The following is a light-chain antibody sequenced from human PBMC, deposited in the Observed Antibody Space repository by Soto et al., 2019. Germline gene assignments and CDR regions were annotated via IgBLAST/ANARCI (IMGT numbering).Light chain of an antibody. V-gene: IGKV3-15*01. CDR3: QQSNNWPPYT. Sequence: EIVMTQSPATLSVSPGERATLSCRASQSVSSNLAWYQQKPGQAPRLLIYGASTRATGIPARFSGSGSGTEFTLTISSLQSEDFAVYYCQQSNNWPPYTFGQGPSWRSN. CDR2: GAS. J-gene: IGKJ2*01. CDR1: QSVSSN.